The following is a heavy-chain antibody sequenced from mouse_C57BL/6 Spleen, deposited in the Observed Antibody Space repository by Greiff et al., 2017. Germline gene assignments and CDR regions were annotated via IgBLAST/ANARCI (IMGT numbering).Heavy chain of an antibody. V-gene: IGHV1-55*01. CDR1: GYTFTSYW. CDR2: IYPGSGST. Sequence: QVQLKQPGAELVKPGASVKMSCKASGYTFTSYWITWVKQRPGQGLEWIGDIYPGSGSTNYNEKFKSKATLTVDTSSSTAYMQLSSLTSEDSAVYYCARREESIYYDYDEYFDVWGTGTTVTVSS. J-gene: IGHJ1*03. D-gene: IGHD2-4*01. CDR3: ARREESIYYDYDEYFDV.